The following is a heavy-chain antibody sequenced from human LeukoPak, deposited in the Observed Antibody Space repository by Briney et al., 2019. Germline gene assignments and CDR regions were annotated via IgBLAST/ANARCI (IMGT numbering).Heavy chain of an antibody. V-gene: IGHV1-8*02. CDR3: AVDFWSGYLDY. Sequence: ASVKVSCKASGYTFKNYDINWVRQATGQGLEWMGWMNPNSGNTGFAQKFQDRVSMTRDTSTSTVYMELSSLRSEDTAVYYCAVDFWSGYLDYWGQGTLVTVSS. CDR1: GYTFKNYD. J-gene: IGHJ4*02. CDR2: MNPNSGNT. D-gene: IGHD3-3*01.